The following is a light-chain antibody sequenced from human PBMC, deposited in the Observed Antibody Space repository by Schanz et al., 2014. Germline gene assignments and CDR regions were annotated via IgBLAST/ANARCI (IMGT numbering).Light chain of an antibody. J-gene: IGLJ3*02. CDR2: EVS. CDR1: SSDVGNYNL. V-gene: IGLV2-14*02. Sequence: QSALTQSASVSGSPGQSITISCTGISSDVGNYNLVSWYQQHPGKAPKLMIYEVSKRPSGVPDRFSGSKSGNTASLTVSGLQAEDESDYYCSSYAGSSNWVSGGGTKLTVL. CDR3: SSYAGSSNWV.